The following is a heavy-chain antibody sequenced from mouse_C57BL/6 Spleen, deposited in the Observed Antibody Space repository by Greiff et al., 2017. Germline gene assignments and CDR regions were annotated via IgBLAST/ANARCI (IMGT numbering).Heavy chain of an antibody. V-gene: IGHV1-52*01. CDR3: ARELRDAMDY. D-gene: IGHD1-3*01. J-gene: IGHJ4*01. Sequence: QVQLQQPGAELVRPGSSVKLSCKASGYTFTSYWMHWVKQRPIQGLEWIGNIDPSDSETHYNQKFKDKATLTVDKSCSTAYMQLSSLTSEDSAVYYCARELRDAMDYWGQGTSVTVSS. CDR1: GYTFTSYW. CDR2: IDPSDSET.